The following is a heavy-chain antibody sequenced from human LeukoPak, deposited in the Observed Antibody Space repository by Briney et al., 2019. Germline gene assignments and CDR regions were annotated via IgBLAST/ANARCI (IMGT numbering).Heavy chain of an antibody. CDR2: ISGSGGST. D-gene: IGHD1-26*01. CDR3: AKFRVGAKRPFDY. CDR1: GFTFSSYA. Sequence: GGSLRLSCAASGFTFSSYAMSWDRQAPGKGLEWVSAISGSGGSTYYADSVKGRFTISRDNSKNTLYLQMNSLRAEDTAVYYCAKFRVGAKRPFDYWGQGTLVTVSS. V-gene: IGHV3-23*01. J-gene: IGHJ4*02.